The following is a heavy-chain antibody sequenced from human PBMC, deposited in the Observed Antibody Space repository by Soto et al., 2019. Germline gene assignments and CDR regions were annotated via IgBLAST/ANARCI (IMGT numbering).Heavy chain of an antibody. CDR2: IIPIFGTA. Sequence: QVQLVQSGAEVKKPGSSVKVSCKASGGTFSSYAISWVRQAPGQGLEWMGGIIPIFGTANYAQKCQGRVTITADESTSTADMEMSSLRAEDTAVYYCARDLEEITIAAAAPRVSYGMDVWGQGTTVTVSS. D-gene: IGHD6-13*01. V-gene: IGHV1-69*12. CDR3: ARDLEEITIAAAAPRVSYGMDV. J-gene: IGHJ6*02. CDR1: GGTFSSYA.